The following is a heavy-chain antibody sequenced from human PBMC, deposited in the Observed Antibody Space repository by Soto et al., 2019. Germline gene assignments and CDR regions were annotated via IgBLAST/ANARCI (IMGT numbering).Heavy chain of an antibody. CDR2: INHSGST. Sequence: PSETLSLTCAVYGGSFSGYYWSWIRQPPGKGLEWIGDINHSGSTNYNPSLKSRVTISVDTSKNQFSLKLSSVTAADTAVYYCARRGNSSSSLRWFDPWGQGTLVTVSS. CDR3: ARRGNSSSSLRWFDP. D-gene: IGHD6-6*01. J-gene: IGHJ5*02. V-gene: IGHV4-34*01. CDR1: GGSFSGYY.